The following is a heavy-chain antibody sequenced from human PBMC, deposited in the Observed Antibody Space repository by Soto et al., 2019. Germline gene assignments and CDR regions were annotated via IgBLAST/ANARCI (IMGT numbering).Heavy chain of an antibody. CDR2: IIPYYNTL. D-gene: IGHD6-13*01. J-gene: IGHJ4*02. V-gene: IGHV1-69*01. CDR3: ASGASRWYPYFFDS. Sequence: QAQVVQSGAEVRKPGSSVKLSCKASEGTFNSYAIAWVRQAPGQGLEWMGGIIPYYNTLNYAQKFQDMVTMTADDSTNTVYMELSSLRSDDTAVYFCASGASRWYPYFFDSWAQGTLVTVSS. CDR1: EGTFNSYA.